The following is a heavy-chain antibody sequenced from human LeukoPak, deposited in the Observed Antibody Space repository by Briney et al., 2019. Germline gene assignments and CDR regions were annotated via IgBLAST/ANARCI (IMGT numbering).Heavy chain of an antibody. V-gene: IGHV1-2*06. J-gene: IGHJ5*02. CDR3: ARDSIVGATRFDP. CDR2: INPNSGGT. Sequence: GASAKVSRKGSGYIFPDYYIYWVRQAPGQGLEWMGRINPNSGGTNYAQKFQGRVTVTRDTSISTVYMELSRLRSDDTAVYYCARDSIVGATRFDPWGQGTLVTVSS. D-gene: IGHD1-26*01. CDR1: GYIFPDYY.